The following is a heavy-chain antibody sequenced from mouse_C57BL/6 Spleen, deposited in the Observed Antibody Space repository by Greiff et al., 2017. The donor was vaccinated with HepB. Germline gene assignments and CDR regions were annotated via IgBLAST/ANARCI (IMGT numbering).Heavy chain of an antibody. V-gene: IGHV1-50*01. D-gene: IGHD1-1*01. Sequence: QVQLQQPGAELVKPGASVKLSCKASGYTFTSYWMQWVKQRPGQGLEWIGEIDPSDSYTNYNQKFKGKATLTVDTSSSTAYMQLSSLTSEDSAVYYCARLGYYGSSYEDYWGQGTTLTVSS. CDR3: ARLGYYGSSYEDY. CDR1: GYTFTSYW. CDR2: IDPSDSYT. J-gene: IGHJ2*01.